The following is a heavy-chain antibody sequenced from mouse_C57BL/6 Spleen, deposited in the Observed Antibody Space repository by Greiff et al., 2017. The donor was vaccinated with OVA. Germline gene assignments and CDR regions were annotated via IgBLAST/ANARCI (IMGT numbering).Heavy chain of an antibody. V-gene: IGHV5-4*01. CDR1: GFTFSSYA. Sequence: EVQRVESGGGLVKPGGSLKLSCAASGFTFSSYAMSWVRQTPEKRLEWVATISDGGSYTYYPDNVKGRFTISRDNAKNNLYLQMSHLKSEDTAMYYCAKGSYDGYLDYWGQGASVTVSS. D-gene: IGHD2-3*01. J-gene: IGHJ4*01. CDR2: ISDGGSYT. CDR3: AKGSYDGYLDY.